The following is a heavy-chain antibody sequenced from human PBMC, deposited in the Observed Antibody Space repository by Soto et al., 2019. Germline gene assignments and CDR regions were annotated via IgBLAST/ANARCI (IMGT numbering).Heavy chain of an antibody. CDR2: ISSSSSTI. Sequence: GGSLRLSCAASGFTFSSYSMNWVRQAPGKGLEWVSYISSSSSTIYYADSVKGRFTISRDNAKNSLYLQMNSLRAEDTAVYYCARDAIAEYPHYMDVWGKGTTVTVSS. J-gene: IGHJ6*03. CDR1: GFTFSSYS. V-gene: IGHV3-48*01. D-gene: IGHD6-13*01. CDR3: ARDAIAEYPHYMDV.